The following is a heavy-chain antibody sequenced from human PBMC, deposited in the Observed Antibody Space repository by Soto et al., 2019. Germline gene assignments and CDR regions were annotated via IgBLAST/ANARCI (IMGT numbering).Heavy chain of an antibody. CDR3: ARAAVSSITIFGVVIIGWFDP. CDR1: GGSISSGGYY. CDR2: IYYSGST. V-gene: IGHV4-31*03. Sequence: QVQLQESGPGLVKPSQTLSLTCTVSGGSISSGGYYWSWIRQHPGKGLEWIGYIYYSGSTYYNPSLKSRVTISVDTSKNQFSLKLSSVTAADTAVYYCARAAVSSITIFGVVIIGWFDPWGQGTLVTVSS. D-gene: IGHD3-3*01. J-gene: IGHJ5*02.